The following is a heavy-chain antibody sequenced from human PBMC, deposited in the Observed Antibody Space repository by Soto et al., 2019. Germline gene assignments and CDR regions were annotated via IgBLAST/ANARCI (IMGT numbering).Heavy chain of an antibody. CDR3: ARESEDLTSNFDY. CDR2: ISSTTNYI. CDR1: GFTFTRYS. J-gene: IGHJ4*02. Sequence: GGSLRLSCAASGFTFTRYSMNWVRQAPGKGLEWVSSISSTTNYIYYGDSMKGRFTISRDNAKNSLYREMNSLRAEDTAVYYCARESEDLTSNFDYWGQGTLVPVSS. V-gene: IGHV3-21*06.